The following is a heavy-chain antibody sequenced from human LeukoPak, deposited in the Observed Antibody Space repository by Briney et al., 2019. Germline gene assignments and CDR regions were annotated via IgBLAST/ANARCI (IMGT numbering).Heavy chain of an antibody. CDR2: INPNSGGT. Sequence: GASVKVSCKASGYTFTSYDINWVRQATGQGLEWMGWINPNSGGTNYAQKFQGRVTMTRDTSISTAYMELSRLRSDDTAVYYCAKASPYYYYGMDVWGQGTTVTVSS. V-gene: IGHV1-2*02. CDR3: AKASPYYYYGMDV. J-gene: IGHJ6*02. CDR1: GYTFTSYD. D-gene: IGHD2-2*01.